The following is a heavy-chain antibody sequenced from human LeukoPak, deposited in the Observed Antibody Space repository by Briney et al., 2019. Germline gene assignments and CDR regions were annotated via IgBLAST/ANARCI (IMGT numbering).Heavy chain of an antibody. V-gene: IGHV4-59*08. D-gene: IGHD3-10*01. Sequence: AETLSLTCTVSGGSISSYYWSWIRQPPGKGLEWIGYIYYSGSTNYNPSLKSRVTISVDTSKNQFSLKLSSVTAADTAVYYCARLGQSDYYGSGSYYSLDYWGQGTLVTVSS. CDR1: GGSISSYY. CDR3: ARLGQSDYYGSGSYYSLDY. J-gene: IGHJ4*02. CDR2: IYYSGST.